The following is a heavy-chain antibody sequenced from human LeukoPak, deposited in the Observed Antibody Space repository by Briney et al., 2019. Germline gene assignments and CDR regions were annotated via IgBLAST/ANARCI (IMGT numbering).Heavy chain of an antibody. CDR3: ARGAPRNYDFWSGPFDY. D-gene: IGHD3-3*01. CDR2: ISYDGSNK. CDR1: GFTFSNYA. J-gene: IGHJ4*02. V-gene: IGHV3-30-3*01. Sequence: PGRSLRLSCAASGFTFSNYAMYWVRQAPGKGLEWVALISYDGSNKCYADSVKGRFTISRDNSKNTLYLQMNGLRGEDTAVYYCARGAPRNYDFWSGPFDYWGQGSLVTVSS.